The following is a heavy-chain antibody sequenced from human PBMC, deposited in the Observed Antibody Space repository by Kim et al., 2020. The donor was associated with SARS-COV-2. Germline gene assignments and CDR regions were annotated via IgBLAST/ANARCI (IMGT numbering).Heavy chain of an antibody. J-gene: IGHJ3*02. CDR2: IYPCDSDT. Sequence: GESLKISCKGSGYSFTSYWIGWVRQMPGKGLEWMGIIYPCDSDTRYSPSFQGQVTISADKSISTAYLQWSSLKASDTAMYYCARLLYNWNDGSYDAFDIWGQGTMVTVSS. D-gene: IGHD1-1*01. CDR3: ARLLYNWNDGSYDAFDI. CDR1: GYSFTSYW. V-gene: IGHV5-51*01.